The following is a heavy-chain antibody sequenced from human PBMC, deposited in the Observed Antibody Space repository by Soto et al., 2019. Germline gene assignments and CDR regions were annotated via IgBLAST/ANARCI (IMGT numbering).Heavy chain of an antibody. CDR1: GYTFTNYW. V-gene: IGHV5-51*01. D-gene: IGHD2-15*01. Sequence: GESLKISCQASGYTFTNYWVAWVRQMPGKGLEWIGIVYPGDSEATYSPSFQGHVTISADQSTSTAFLKWNSLRASDTAVYYCARRKLHSGGSSCNDTYGMEYWGQGTKVTVSS. J-gene: IGHJ4*02. CDR3: ARRKLHSGGSSCNDTYGMEY. CDR2: VYPGDSEA.